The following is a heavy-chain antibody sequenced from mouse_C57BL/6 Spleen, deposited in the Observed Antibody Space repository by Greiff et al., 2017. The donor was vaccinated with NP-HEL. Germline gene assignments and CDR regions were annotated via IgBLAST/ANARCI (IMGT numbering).Heavy chain of an antibody. CDR2: INPNNGGT. CDR3: ARKHYGSRRDYYAMDY. Sequence: EVQLQQSGPELVKPGASVKIPCKASGYTFTDYNMDWVKQSHGKSLEWIGDINPNNGGTIYNQKFKGKATLTVDKSSSPAYMELRSLTSEDTAVYYCARKHYGSRRDYYAMDYWGQGTSVTVSS. V-gene: IGHV1-18*01. J-gene: IGHJ4*01. CDR1: GYTFTDYN. D-gene: IGHD1-1*01.